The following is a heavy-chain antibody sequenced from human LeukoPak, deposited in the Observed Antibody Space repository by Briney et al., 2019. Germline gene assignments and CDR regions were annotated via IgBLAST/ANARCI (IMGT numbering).Heavy chain of an antibody. V-gene: IGHV3-64*01. CDR2: ISSNGGST. CDR3: ARTNDAFDI. CDR1: GFTFSSYA. J-gene: IGHJ3*02. Sequence: PAGGSLRLSCAASGFTFSSYAMHWVRQAPGKGLEYVSAISSNGGSTYYANSVKGRFTISRDNSKNTLYLQMGSLRAEDMAVYYCARTNDAFDIWGQGTMVTVSS.